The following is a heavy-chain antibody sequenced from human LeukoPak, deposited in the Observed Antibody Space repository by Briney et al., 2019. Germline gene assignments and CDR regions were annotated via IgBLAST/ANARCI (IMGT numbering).Heavy chain of an antibody. Sequence: ASVKVSCKASGYTFTSYGISWVRQAPGRGLEWMGWISAYNGNTNYAQKLQGRVTMTTDTSTSTAYMELRSLRSDDTAVYYCAGNYGSGSHIDNWFDPWGQGTLVTVSS. CDR1: GYTFTSYG. V-gene: IGHV1-18*01. J-gene: IGHJ5*02. CDR2: ISAYNGNT. CDR3: AGNYGSGSHIDNWFDP. D-gene: IGHD3-10*01.